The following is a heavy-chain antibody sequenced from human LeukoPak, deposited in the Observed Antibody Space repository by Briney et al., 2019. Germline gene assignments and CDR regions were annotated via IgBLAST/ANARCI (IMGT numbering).Heavy chain of an antibody. J-gene: IGHJ5*02. D-gene: IGHD3-10*01. CDR3: ARALRYPGSYLGWFDP. V-gene: IGHV7-4-1*02. Sequence: GASVKVSCKASGYTFTSYAMNWVRQAPGQGLEWMGWINTNTGNPTYAQGFAGRFVFSLDTSVSTAYLQISSLKAEDTAVYYCARALRYPGSYLGWFDPWGQGTLVTVSS. CDR2: INTNTGNP. CDR1: GYTFTSYA.